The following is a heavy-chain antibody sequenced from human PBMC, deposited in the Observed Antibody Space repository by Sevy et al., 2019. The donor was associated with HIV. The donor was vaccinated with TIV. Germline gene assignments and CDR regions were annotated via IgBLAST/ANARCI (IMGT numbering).Heavy chain of an antibody. CDR3: AKDMAPAGY. CDR2: ITGGSDIT. V-gene: IGHV3-23*01. CDR1: GFSFSTYA. J-gene: IGHJ4*02. Sequence: GGSLRLSCEASGFSFSTYAMSWVRQAPGTGLEWVSAITGGSDITYYADSVKGRFTISRDNSKNTLYLQLNSLRVEDTAVDYCAKDMAPAGYWGRGTLVSVSS. D-gene: IGHD3-10*01.